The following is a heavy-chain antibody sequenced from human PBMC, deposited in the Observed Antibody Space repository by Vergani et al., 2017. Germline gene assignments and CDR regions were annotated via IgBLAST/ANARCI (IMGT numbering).Heavy chain of an antibody. D-gene: IGHD4-17*01. Sequence: EVQLVESGGGLVQPGRSLRLSCTASGFTSGDYAMSWFRQAPGKGLEWVGFIRSKASGGTTEYAASVKGRFTISRDDSKSIAYLQMNRMKTEDTSVYYCAKDPLTVTTSAHYWGQGTLVTVSS. V-gene: IGHV3-49*03. CDR3: AKDPLTVTTSAHY. CDR1: GFTSGDYA. J-gene: IGHJ4*02. CDR2: IRSKASGGTT.